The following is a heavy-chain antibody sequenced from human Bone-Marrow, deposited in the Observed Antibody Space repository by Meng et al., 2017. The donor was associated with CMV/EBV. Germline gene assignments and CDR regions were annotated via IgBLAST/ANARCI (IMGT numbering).Heavy chain of an antibody. Sequence: SETLSLTCAVYGGSFSDYYWSWIRQPPGKGLEWIGYIYYTGGTNYNPSLKSRVTISIDTSKNQFSLKLSSVTAADTAVYYCARTEGGMGGNRYFDYWGQGTLVTVSS. D-gene: IGHD2/OR15-2a*01. V-gene: IGHV4-59*01. CDR3: ARTEGGMGGNRYFDY. CDR2: IYYTGGT. CDR1: GGSFSDYY. J-gene: IGHJ4*02.